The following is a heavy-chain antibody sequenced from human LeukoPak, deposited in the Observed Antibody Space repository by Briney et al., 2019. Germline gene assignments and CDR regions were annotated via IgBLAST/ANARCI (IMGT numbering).Heavy chain of an antibody. J-gene: IGHJ4*02. CDR2: IYYSGTT. CDR3: ARDRYGGNSGEFDY. D-gene: IGHD4-23*01. CDR1: GGPLHNYF. V-gene: IGHV4-59*01. Sequence: LETLSPPLPVSGGPLHNYFRRWVRQPPGKGLGGIGYIYYSGTTNYNPSLKSRVTILVDTSKNQFSLKVSSVTAADTAVYYCARDRYGGNSGEFDYWGQGTLVTVSS.